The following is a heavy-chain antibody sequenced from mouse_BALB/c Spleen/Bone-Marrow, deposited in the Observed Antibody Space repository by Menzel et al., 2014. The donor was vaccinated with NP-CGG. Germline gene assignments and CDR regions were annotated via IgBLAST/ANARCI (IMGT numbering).Heavy chain of an antibody. V-gene: IGHV14-3*02. CDR2: IDPANGNT. CDR3: ARWEYYAMDY. J-gene: IGHJ4*01. CDR1: GFNIKDTY. Sequence: VQLKHSGAELVKPGASVKLSCTASGFNIKDTYMHWVKQRPEQGLEWIGRIDPANGNTKYDPKFQGKATITADTSSNTACLQLSSLTSEDTAVYYCARWEYYAMDYWGQGTSVTVSS. D-gene: IGHD4-1*01.